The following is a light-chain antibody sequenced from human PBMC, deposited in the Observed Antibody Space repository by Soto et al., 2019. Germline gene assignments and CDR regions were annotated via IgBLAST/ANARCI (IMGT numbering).Light chain of an antibody. CDR1: QNLNNW. CDR2: DAF. J-gene: IGKJ1*01. Sequence: QMTQSPSPLSASVRHRVTITCPASQNLNNWLAWYQQKPGKAPKLLIYDAFSLGSGVPSRFSGSGSGTEFTLTISSLQPDDFATYYCQHYNSYSEAFGQGTKVDIK. V-gene: IGKV1-5*01. CDR3: QHYNSYSEA.